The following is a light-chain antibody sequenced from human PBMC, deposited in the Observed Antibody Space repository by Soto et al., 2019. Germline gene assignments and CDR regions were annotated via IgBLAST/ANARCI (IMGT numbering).Light chain of an antibody. Sequence: ALPLTQSPSSLSASVGDRVTITCRASQGISSALAWYQQKPGKAPKLLIYDASSLESGVPSRFSGSGSGTDFTLTISSLQPEDFATYYCQQFNSYPRVTFDQGTRLEIK. CDR1: QGISSA. CDR2: DAS. V-gene: IGKV1-13*02. CDR3: QQFNSYPRVT. J-gene: IGKJ5*01.